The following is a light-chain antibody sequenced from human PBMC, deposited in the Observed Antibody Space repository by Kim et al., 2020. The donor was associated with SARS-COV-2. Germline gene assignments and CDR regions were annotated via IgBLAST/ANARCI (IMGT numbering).Light chain of an antibody. Sequence: PGERATLSCRASQSVTSNYLAWYPQTPGQAPRLLIYGASNRATGIPDRFSGSGSGRDFTLTISRLEPEDFAVYYCQQYDSSPPITFGQGTRLEIK. V-gene: IGKV3-20*01. CDR3: QQYDSSPPIT. CDR1: QSVTSNY. CDR2: GAS. J-gene: IGKJ5*01.